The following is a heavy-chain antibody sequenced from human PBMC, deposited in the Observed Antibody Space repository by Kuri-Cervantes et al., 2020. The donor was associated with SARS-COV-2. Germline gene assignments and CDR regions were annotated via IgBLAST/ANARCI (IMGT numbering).Heavy chain of an antibody. D-gene: IGHD2-21*02. V-gene: IGHV1-18*01. CDR2: ISASNGNT. Sequence: GGSLRLSCAASGFTFSSYGISWVRQAPGQGLEWMGWISASNGNTNYAQSLQGRVTITTYSSTSTAYLELRNLRSDDTAVYYCARAGAEVTSHFDYWGQGNLVTVSS. CDR1: GFTFSSYG. CDR3: ARAGAEVTSHFDY. J-gene: IGHJ4*02.